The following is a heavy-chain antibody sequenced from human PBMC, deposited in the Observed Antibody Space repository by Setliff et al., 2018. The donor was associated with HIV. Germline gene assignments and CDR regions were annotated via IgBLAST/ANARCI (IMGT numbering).Heavy chain of an antibody. Sequence: SVKVSCKASGFTFTSSAMQWVRQARGQRLEWIGWIVVGSGNTNYAQKFQERVTITRDMSTSTAYMELSSLRSEDTAVYYCAASKYYYDSSGPADDAFDIWGQGTMVTVSS. J-gene: IGHJ3*02. CDR1: GFTFTSSA. D-gene: IGHD3-22*01. V-gene: IGHV1-58*02. CDR2: IVVGSGNT. CDR3: AASKYYYDSSGPADDAFDI.